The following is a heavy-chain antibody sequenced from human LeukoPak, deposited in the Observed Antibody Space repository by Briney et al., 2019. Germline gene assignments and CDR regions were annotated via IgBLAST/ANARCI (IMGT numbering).Heavy chain of an antibody. J-gene: IGHJ5*02. CDR2: ISAYNGNT. D-gene: IGHD3-9*01. CDR1: GYTFTSYY. Sequence: ASVKVSCKASGYTFTSYYMHWVRQAPGQGLEWMGWISAYNGNTNYAQKLQGRVTMTTDTSTSTAYMELRSLRSDDTAVYYCARYFTPDYNWFDPWGQGTLVTVSS. V-gene: IGHV1-18*04. CDR3: ARYFTPDYNWFDP.